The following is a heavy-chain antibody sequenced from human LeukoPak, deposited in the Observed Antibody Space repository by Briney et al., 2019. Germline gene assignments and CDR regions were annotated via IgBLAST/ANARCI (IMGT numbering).Heavy chain of an antibody. J-gene: IGHJ3*02. CDR3: TRRMRGLGSYSDAFDI. CDR2: IDKVGGT. V-gene: IGHV3-13*04. CDR1: RFTFSNYD. Sequence: GGSLRLSCAASRFTFSNYDMHWVRQATGKGLEWVSAIDKVGGTYYTASVKGRFTISRENAKNSLYLQMNSLRAGDTAVYFCTRRMRGLGSYSDAFDIWGQGTMVTVSS. D-gene: IGHD3-10*01.